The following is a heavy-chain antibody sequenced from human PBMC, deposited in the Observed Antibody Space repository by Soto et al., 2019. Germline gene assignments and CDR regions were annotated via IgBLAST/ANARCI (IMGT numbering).Heavy chain of an antibody. CDR1: GYTFTSYG. Sequence: QVQLVQSGAEVKKPGASVKVSCKASGYTFTSYGMSWVRQAPGQGLEWMGWISADNGNTNYAQKLQGRVTMTTDTYMSIAYMRLKSLRFYDTAGYYCAREGPPADHWGQGTLVTVSS. CDR2: ISADNGNT. CDR3: AREGPPADH. V-gene: IGHV1-18*01. J-gene: IGHJ5*02.